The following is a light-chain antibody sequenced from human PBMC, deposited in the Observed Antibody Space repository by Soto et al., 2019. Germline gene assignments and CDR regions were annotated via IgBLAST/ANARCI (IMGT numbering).Light chain of an antibody. CDR3: QSYDSSLSGYV. CDR2: GNS. Sequence: QSVLTQPPSVSGAPGQRVTISCTGSSYNIGAGYDVHWYQQLTGTAPNLLIYGNSNRPSGVPDRFSGSKSGTSASLAITGLQAEDEADYYCQSYDSSLSGYVFGIGTKLTVL. V-gene: IGLV1-40*01. CDR1: SYNIGAGYD. J-gene: IGLJ1*01.